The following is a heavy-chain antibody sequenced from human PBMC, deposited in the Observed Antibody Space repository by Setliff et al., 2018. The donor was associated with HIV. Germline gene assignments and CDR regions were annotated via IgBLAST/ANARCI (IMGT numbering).Heavy chain of an antibody. CDR2: INSNGSYM. V-gene: IGHV3-21*01. J-gene: IGHJ4*02. CDR1: GFSFASYS. CDR3: ARESDCSRWSPLDY. D-gene: IGHD2-2*01. Sequence: PGGSLRLSCTASGFSFASYSMNWVRQAPGKGLESVSFINSNGSYMFYADSVKGRFAISRDNAKNSLYLQMNSLRAEDTAVYYCARESDCSRWSPLDYWGQGTLVTVSS.